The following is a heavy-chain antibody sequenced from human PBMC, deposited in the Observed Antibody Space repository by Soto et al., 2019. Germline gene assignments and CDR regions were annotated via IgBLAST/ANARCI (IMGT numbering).Heavy chain of an antibody. CDR2: IYTSGST. J-gene: IGHJ6*02. V-gene: IGHV4-4*07. D-gene: IGHD2-15*01. Sequence: QVQLQESGPGLVKPSETLSLTCTVSGGSISSYYWSWIRQPAGKGLEWIGRIYTSGSTNYNPSLKSGVTMSVDTSKNQFSLKLSSVTAADTAVYYCAREDIVVVVAAAPWYYYYGMDVWGQGTTVTVSS. CDR1: GGSISSYY. CDR3: AREDIVVVVAAAPWYYYYGMDV.